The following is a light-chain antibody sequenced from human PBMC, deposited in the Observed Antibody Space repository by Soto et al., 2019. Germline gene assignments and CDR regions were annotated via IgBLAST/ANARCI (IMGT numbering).Light chain of an antibody. CDR2: DAS. Sequence: PSTLSASVGDRVTITCRASQTISTYLAWYQXKPXXXXXLXXXDASGLEGGVPSRFSGSGSGTEFTLTISSLQPDDFATYYCQQYGSYSSWTFGQGNKVDIK. V-gene: IGKV1-5*01. J-gene: IGKJ1*01. CDR3: QQYGSYSSWT. CDR1: QTISTY.